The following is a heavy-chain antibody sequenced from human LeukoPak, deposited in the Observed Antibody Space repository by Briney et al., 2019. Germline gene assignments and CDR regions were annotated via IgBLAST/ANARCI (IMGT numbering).Heavy chain of an antibody. CDR2: IYHSGST. V-gene: IGHV4-30-2*01. CDR1: GGSISSGGYS. CDR3: ASRSAAYCGGDCLPDAFDI. Sequence: SETLSLTCAVSGGSISSGGYSWSWIRQPPGKGLEWIGYIYHSGSTYYNPSLKSRVTISVDRSKNQFSLKLSSVTAADTAVYYCASRSAAYCGGDCLPDAFDIWGQGTMVTVSS. J-gene: IGHJ3*02. D-gene: IGHD2-21*02.